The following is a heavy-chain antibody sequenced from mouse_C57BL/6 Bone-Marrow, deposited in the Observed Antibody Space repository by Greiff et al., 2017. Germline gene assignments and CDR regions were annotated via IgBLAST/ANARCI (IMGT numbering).Heavy chain of an antibody. Sequence: QVQLQQSGPGLVQPSQCLSITCTVSGFSLPSYGVHWVRQSPGKGLEWLGVIWSGGSTDYNAAFISRLSISKDNSKSQVFFKMNSLQADDTAIDYVARERNGDYLPDAMDYWGQGTSVTVSS. D-gene: IGHD2-13*01. J-gene: IGHJ4*01. V-gene: IGHV2-2*01. CDR2: IWSGGST. CDR1: GFSLPSYG. CDR3: ARERNGDYLPDAMDY.